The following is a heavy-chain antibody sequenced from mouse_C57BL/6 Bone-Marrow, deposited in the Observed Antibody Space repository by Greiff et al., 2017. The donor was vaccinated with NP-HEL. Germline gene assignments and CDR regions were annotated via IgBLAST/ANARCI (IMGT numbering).Heavy chain of an antibody. CDR3: ARQVYDYDGYFDV. D-gene: IGHD2-4*01. CDR1: GFTFSDYG. CDR2: ISSGSSTI. J-gene: IGHJ1*03. V-gene: IGHV5-17*01. Sequence: EVKLMESGGGLVKPGGSLKLSCAASGFTFSDYGMHWVRQAPEKGLEWVAYISSGSSTIYYADTVKGRFTISRDNAENTLFLQMTSLRSEDTAMYYCARQVYDYDGYFDVWGTGTTVTVSS.